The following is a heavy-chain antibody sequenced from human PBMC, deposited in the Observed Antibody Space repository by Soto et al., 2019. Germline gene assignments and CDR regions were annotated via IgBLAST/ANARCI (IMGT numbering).Heavy chain of an antibody. CDR2: IYSGGST. CDR1: GFTVSSNY. V-gene: IGHV3-53*01. Sequence: QPGGSLRLSCGASGFTVSSNYMSWVRQAPGKGLEWVSVIYSGGSTYYADSVKGRFTISRDNSKNTLYLQMNSLRAEDTAVYYCARNEEAGRDYWGQGTLVTVSS. CDR3: ARNEEAGRDY. J-gene: IGHJ4*02. D-gene: IGHD6-19*01.